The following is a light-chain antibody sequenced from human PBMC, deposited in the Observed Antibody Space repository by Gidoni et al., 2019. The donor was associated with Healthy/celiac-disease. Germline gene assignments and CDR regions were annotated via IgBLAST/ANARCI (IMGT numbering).Light chain of an antibody. CDR2: DVS. J-gene: IGLJ2*01. Sequence: QSVLTQPASVSGSPGQSITISCTRTSSHDGGYNYVSWYHQHPGKAPNLMIYDVSNRPSGVSNRFAGSKSGNTASLTIAGLQAEDEADYYCSSYTSSSTLGVFGGGTKLTVL. CDR1: SSHDGGYNY. CDR3: SSYTSSSTLGV. V-gene: IGLV2-14*01.